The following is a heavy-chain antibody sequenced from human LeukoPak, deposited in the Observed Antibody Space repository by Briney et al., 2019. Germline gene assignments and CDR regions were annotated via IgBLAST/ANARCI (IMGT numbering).Heavy chain of an antibody. CDR2: ISSSSSYI. V-gene: IGHV3-21*01. Sequence: GGSLRLSCAASGFTFSGYSMNWVRRAPGKGLEWVSSISSSSSYIYYADSVKGRFTISRDNAKNSLYLQMNSLRAEDTAVYYCARGRDTATGDYWAQGTLVTVSS. CDR3: ARGRDTATGDY. D-gene: IGHD5-18*01. CDR1: GFTFSGYS. J-gene: IGHJ4*02.